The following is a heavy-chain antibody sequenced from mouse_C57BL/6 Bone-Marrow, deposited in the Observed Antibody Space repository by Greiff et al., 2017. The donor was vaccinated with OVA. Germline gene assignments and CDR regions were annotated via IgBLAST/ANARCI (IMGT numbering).Heavy chain of an antibody. V-gene: IGHV1-15*01. CDR3: TRGYSNYYAMDY. CDR2: IDPETGGT. J-gene: IGHJ4*01. Sequence: VQLQQSGAELVRPGASVTLSCKASGYTFTDYEMHWVKQTPVHGLEWIGAIDPETGGTDYNQKFKSKAILTADTSSSTAYMELRSLTSEDSAVYYCTRGYSNYYAMDYWGQGTSVTVSS. CDR1: GYTFTDYE. D-gene: IGHD2-5*01.